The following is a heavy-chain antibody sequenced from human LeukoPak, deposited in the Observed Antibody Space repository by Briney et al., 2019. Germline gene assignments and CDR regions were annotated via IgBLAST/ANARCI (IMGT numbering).Heavy chain of an antibody. J-gene: IGHJ6*02. D-gene: IGHD3-3*01. CDR1: GFTFSSYS. Sequence: GGSLRLSCAASGFTFSSYSMNWVRQAPGKGLEWVSSISSSSSYIYYADSVKGRFTISRDNAKNSLYLQMNSLRDEDTAVYYCAREFYDFWRGYYSHYYGMDVWGQGTTVTVSS. CDR2: ISSSSSYI. CDR3: AREFYDFWRGYYSHYYGMDV. V-gene: IGHV3-21*01.